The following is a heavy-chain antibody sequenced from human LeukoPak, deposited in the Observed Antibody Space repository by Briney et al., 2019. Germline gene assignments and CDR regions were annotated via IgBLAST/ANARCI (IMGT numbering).Heavy chain of an antibody. CDR2: ISYDGSNK. V-gene: IGHV3-30*18. D-gene: IGHD6-19*01. J-gene: IGHJ4*02. Sequence: PGGSLRLSCAASGFTFSSYGMHWVRQAPGKGLEWVAVISYDGSNKYYADSVKGRFTISRDNSKNTLYLQMNSLRAEDTAVYYCAKVWGDSSGWYPYQGVDYWGQGTLVTVSS. CDR1: GFTFSSYG. CDR3: AKVWGDSSGWYPYQGVDY.